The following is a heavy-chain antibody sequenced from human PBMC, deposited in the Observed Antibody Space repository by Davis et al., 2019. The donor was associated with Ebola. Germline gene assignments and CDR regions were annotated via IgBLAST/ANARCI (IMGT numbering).Heavy chain of an antibody. CDR2: ISYDGSNK. J-gene: IGHJ6*02. Sequence: GESLKISCAASGFTFSSYGVHWVRQAPGKGLEWVAVISYDGSNKYYADSVKGRFTISRDNSKNTLYLQMNSLRAEDTAVYYCAKDPWYYYYGMDVWGQGTTVTVSS. CDR3: AKDPWYYYYGMDV. V-gene: IGHV3-30*18. CDR1: GFTFSSYG.